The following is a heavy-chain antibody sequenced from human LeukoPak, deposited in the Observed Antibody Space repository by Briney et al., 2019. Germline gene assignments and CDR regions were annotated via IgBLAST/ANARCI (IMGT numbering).Heavy chain of an antibody. J-gene: IGHJ4*02. Sequence: PGGSLRLSCAASGFTFSSYSMNWVRQAPGKGLEWVSSISSSSSYIYYADSVKGRFTISRDNAKNSLYLQMNSLRAEDTAVYYCASCYLLCYDSSGPWGFDYWGQGTLVTVSS. CDR2: ISSSSSYI. CDR3: ASCYLLCYDSSGPWGFDY. CDR1: GFTFSSYS. V-gene: IGHV3-21*01. D-gene: IGHD3-22*01.